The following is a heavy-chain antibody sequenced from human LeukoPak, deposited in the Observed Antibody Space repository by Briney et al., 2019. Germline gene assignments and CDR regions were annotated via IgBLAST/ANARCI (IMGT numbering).Heavy chain of an antibody. CDR1: GGSVSSGSHY. J-gene: IGHJ4*02. D-gene: IGHD2-2*01. Sequence: PSETLSLTCTVSGGSVSSGSHYWSWIRQPPGKRLEWIGYINDSGSTSYNPSLKSRVTISVDTSKNQFSLKLSSVTAADTAVYYCASRSHIVVDNTRYYYFDYWGQGTLVTVSS. V-gene: IGHV4-61*01. CDR2: INDSGST. CDR3: ASRSHIVVDNTRYYYFDY.